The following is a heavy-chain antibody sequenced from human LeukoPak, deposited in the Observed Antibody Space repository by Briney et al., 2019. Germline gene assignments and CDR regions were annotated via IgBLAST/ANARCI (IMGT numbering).Heavy chain of an antibody. Sequence: GGSLRLSCAASGFTFSDWTMSWVRQAPGKGLEWVSAISGSGGSTYYADSVKGRFTISRDNSKNTLYLQMNSLRAEDTAVYYCAKYGSATYYYDSSGYERGAKFYYYYMDVWGKGTTVTVSS. D-gene: IGHD3-22*01. CDR2: ISGSGGST. V-gene: IGHV3-23*01. CDR3: AKYGSATYYYDSSGYERGAKFYYYYMDV. J-gene: IGHJ6*03. CDR1: GFTFSDWT.